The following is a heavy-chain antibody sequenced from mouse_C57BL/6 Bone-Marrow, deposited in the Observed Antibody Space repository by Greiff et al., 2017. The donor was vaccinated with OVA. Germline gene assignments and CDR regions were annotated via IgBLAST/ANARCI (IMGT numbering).Heavy chain of an antibody. V-gene: IGHV2-2*01. CDR1: GFTFSSYA. CDR2: IWSGGST. Sequence: VKLMESGGGLVKPGGSLKLSCAASGFTFSSYAMSWVRQSPGKGLEWLGVIWSGGSTDYNAAFISRLSISKDNSKSQVFFKMNSLQADDTAIYYCARYYDAMDYWGQGTSVTVSS. CDR3: ARYYDAMDY. J-gene: IGHJ4*01.